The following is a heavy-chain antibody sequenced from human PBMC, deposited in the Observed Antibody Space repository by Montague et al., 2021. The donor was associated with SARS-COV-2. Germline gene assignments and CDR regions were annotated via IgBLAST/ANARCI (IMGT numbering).Heavy chain of an antibody. CDR3: ASLGVVPRGWFDP. Sequence: SETLSLTCAVSGGSITSNNWWTWIRQPPGKGLVWIGEMFHTGSTNYNPPLQSRVTISLDKSKNKFSLLLKAVTAADTAVYYCASLGVVPRGWFDPWGQGTLVTVSS. V-gene: IGHV4-4*02. CDR1: GGSITSNNW. CDR2: MFHTGST. J-gene: IGHJ5*02. D-gene: IGHD3-10*01.